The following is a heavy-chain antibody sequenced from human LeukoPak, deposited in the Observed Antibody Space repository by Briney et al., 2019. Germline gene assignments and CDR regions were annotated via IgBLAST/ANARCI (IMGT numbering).Heavy chain of an antibody. CDR2: ISYDGSNK. J-gene: IGHJ3*02. V-gene: IGHV3-30*04. CDR3: AKGGDYDAFDI. CDR1: GFTFSSYA. Sequence: GGSLRLSCAASGFTFSSYAMSWVRQAPGKGLEWVAVISYDGSNKYYADSVKGRFTISRDNSKNTLYLQMNSLRAEDTAVYYCAKGGDYDAFDIWGQGTMVTVSS. D-gene: IGHD2-21*02.